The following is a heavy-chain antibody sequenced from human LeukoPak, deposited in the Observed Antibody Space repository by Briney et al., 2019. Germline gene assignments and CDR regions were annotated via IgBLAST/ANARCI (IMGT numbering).Heavy chain of an antibody. J-gene: IGHJ5*02. CDR1: GGSFSGYY. Sequence: TSSETLSLTCAVYGGSFSGYYWGWIRQPPGKGLDWIGEINHSGSTNYNPSLKSRVTISVDTSKNQFSLKLSSVTAADTAVYYCARAVPPSWIQLWFATNWFDPWGQGTLVTVSS. D-gene: IGHD5-18*01. CDR3: ARAVPPSWIQLWFATNWFDP. V-gene: IGHV4-34*01. CDR2: INHSGST.